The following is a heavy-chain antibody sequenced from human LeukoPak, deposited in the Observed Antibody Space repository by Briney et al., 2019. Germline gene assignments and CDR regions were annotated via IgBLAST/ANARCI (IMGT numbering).Heavy chain of an antibody. CDR3: AREGNGLLSKDLDY. Sequence: EASVKVSCKGSGYTFTDYYLHWVRQAPGQGLEWVGYINPRDGGTSSPPNFRGGVTMTTDASSSTVYMELSRLTSDDTAIYYCAREGNGLLSKDLDYWGQGTLVTVSS. D-gene: IGHD2-15*01. CDR1: GYTFTDYY. J-gene: IGHJ4*02. V-gene: IGHV1-2*02. CDR2: INPRDGGT.